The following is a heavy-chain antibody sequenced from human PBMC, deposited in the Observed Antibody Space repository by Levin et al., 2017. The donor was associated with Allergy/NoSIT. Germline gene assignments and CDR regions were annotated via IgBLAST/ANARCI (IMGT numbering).Heavy chain of an antibody. D-gene: IGHD3-22*01. CDR2: INPFGGST. CDR3: ARSYYYDSSGFFDY. J-gene: IGHJ4*02. Sequence: GESLKISCTASGFTFTSYYYHCLRQAPGQGLEWMGIINPFGGSTRYAQKFQGRLTMTRDTSTSAVYMELSSLTSDDTAIYYCARSYYYDSSGFFDYWGQGSLVTVSS. CDR1: GFTFTSYY. V-gene: IGHV1-46*01.